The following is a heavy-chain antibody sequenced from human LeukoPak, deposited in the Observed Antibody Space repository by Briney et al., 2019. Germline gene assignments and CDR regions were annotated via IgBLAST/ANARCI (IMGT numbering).Heavy chain of an antibody. CDR1: GGSISSGSYS. Sequence: SQTLSLTCTVSGGSISSGSYSWSWIRQPAGKGLEWTGRIYPSGSTNYNPSLKSRVTISVDTSKNQFSLKLSSVTAADTAVYYCARGFAERYYYYYYMDVWGKGTTVTVSS. D-gene: IGHD3-10*01. V-gene: IGHV4-61*02. CDR3: ARGFAERYYYYYYMDV. CDR2: IYPSGST. J-gene: IGHJ6*03.